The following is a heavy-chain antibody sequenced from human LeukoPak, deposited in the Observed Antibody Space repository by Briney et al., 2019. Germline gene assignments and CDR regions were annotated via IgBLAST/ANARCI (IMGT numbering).Heavy chain of an antibody. J-gene: IGHJ4*02. D-gene: IGHD5-12*01. CDR3: ARGTDMTTISGYYSFVY. CDR2: VSDTGRA. V-gene: IGHV4-4*07. Sequence: SETLSLTCTVSGGSITGYYWTWIRQPAGKGLEWIGRVSDTGRAYYNPSLERRVTISLDTSNNRFSLKVTSVTAADTAVYYCARGTDMTTISGYYSFVYRGQGTLVSVSS. CDR1: GGSITGYY.